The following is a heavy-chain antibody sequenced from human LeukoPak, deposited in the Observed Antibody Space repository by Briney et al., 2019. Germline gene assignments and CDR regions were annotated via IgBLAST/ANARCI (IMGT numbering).Heavy chain of an antibody. CDR2: IYYSGST. J-gene: IGHJ5*02. CDR3: ARGIDNWFDP. V-gene: IGHV4-30-4*08. Sequence: SETLSLTCTVSGGSISSGDYYWSCIRQPPGKGLEWIGYIYYSGSTYYNPSLKSRVTISVDTSKNQFSLKLSSVTAADTAVYYCARGIDNWFDPWGQGTLVTVSS. CDR1: GGSISSGDYY.